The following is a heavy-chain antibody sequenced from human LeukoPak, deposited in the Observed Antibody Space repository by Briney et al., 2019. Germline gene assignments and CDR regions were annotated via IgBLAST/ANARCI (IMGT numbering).Heavy chain of an antibody. CDR2: INHSGST. Sequence: PGGSLRLSCAASGFTFSSYSMNWVRQAPGKGLEWIGEINHSGSTNYSPSLKSRVTISVDTSKNQFSLKLSSVTAADTAVYYCARRGYYYYMDVWGKGTTVTVSS. J-gene: IGHJ6*03. V-gene: IGHV4-34*01. CDR3: ARRGYYYYMDV. CDR1: GFTFSSYS. D-gene: IGHD3-10*01.